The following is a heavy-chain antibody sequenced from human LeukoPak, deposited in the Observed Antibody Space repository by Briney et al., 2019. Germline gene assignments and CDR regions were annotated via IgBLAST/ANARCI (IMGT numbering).Heavy chain of an antibody. CDR2: IKSKTDGGTT. CDR3: TTDGVYDILTGYYKADY. J-gene: IGHJ4*02. D-gene: IGHD3-9*01. CDR1: GFTFSNAW. Sequence: PGGSLRLSCAASGFTFSNAWMSWVRQAPGKGLEWVGRIKSKTDGGTTDYAAPVKGRFTISRDDSKNTLYLQMNSLKTEDTAVYYCTTDGVYDILTGYYKADYWGQGTLVTVSS. V-gene: IGHV3-15*01.